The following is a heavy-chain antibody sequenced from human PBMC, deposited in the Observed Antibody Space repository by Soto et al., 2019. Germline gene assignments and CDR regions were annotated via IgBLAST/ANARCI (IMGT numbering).Heavy chain of an antibody. CDR3: ARVGRDYGDPFDY. V-gene: IGHV4-59*01. CDR1: GGSISSYY. CDR2: IYCSGST. Sequence: PSETLSLTCTVSGGSISSYYWSWIRQPPGKGLEWIGYIYCSGSTNYNPSLKSRVTISVDTSKNQFSLKLSSVTAADTAVYYCARVGRDYGDPFDYWGQGTLVTVPS. D-gene: IGHD4-17*01. J-gene: IGHJ4*02.